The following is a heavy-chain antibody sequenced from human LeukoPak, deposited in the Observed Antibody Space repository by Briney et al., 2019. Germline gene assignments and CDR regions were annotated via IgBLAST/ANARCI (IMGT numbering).Heavy chain of an antibody. CDR3: ARAEYFDL. J-gene: IGHJ2*01. Sequence: PGGSLRLSCAASGCTFSSYDMHWVRQAPGKGLEWVSAIGSAGDTYYPGSVKGRFTISRENAKNSLYLQLNSLRDGDTAVYYCARAEYFDLWGRGTLVTVSS. CDR2: IGSAGDT. CDR1: GCTFSSYD. V-gene: IGHV3-13*04.